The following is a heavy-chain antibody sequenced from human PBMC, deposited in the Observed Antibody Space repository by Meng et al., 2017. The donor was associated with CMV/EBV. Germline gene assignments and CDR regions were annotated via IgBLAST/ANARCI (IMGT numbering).Heavy chain of an antibody. D-gene: IGHD2-2*01. J-gene: IGHJ6*02. V-gene: IGHV1-2*02. CDR2: INPNSGGT. CDR1: GYTFTGYY. Sequence: ASVKVSCKASGYTFTGYYMHWVRQAPGQGLEWMGWINPNSGGTNYAQKSQGRVTMTRDTSIGTAYMELSRLRSDDTAVYYCARDGGRYCSSTSCYYGMDVWGQGTTVTVSS. CDR3: ARDGGRYCSSTSCYYGMDV.